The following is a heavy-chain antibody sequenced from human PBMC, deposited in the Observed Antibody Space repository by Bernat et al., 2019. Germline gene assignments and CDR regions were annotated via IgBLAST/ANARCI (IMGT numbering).Heavy chain of an antibody. J-gene: IGHJ4*02. V-gene: IGHV3-15*01. Sequence: EVQLVESGGGLVEPGGSLRLSCAASGFNFNGVWMNWVRQAPGKGLEWLGRVRTGGATDYIAPMKGRFTISRDDSKNTVYLQMSSLTTEDTAVYYCTSRVITTSDYWGQGTLVTVSS. CDR1: GFNFNGVW. CDR3: TSRVITTSDY. CDR2: VRTGGAT. D-gene: IGHD3-16*01.